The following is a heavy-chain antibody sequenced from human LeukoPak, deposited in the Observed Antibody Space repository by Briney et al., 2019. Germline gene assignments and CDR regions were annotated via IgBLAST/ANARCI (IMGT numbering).Heavy chain of an antibody. J-gene: IGHJ4*02. CDR2: INPNSGGT. V-gene: IGHV1-2*02. CDR3: ARPLLWFGELLGSGFDY. Sequence: ASVKVSCKASGYTFTGYYMHWVRQAPGQGLEWMGWINPNSGGTNYAQKFQGRVTMTRETSISTAYMELSRLRSDDTAVYYCARPLLWFGELLGSGFDYWGQGTLVTVSS. CDR1: GYTFTGYY. D-gene: IGHD3-10*01.